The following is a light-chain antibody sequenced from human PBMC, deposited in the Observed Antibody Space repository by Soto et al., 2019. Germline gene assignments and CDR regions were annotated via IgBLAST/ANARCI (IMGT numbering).Light chain of an antibody. V-gene: IGKV3-15*01. CDR1: QSVSSN. CDR3: QLYNNWPPWT. Sequence: EIVMTQSPATLSVSPGERATLSCRASQSVSSNLAWYQQKPGQAPRLLIYGASTRATGIPARFSGSGSGTELTLTISSLQSEDFEVYCWQLYNNWPPWTFGQGTKVEIK. CDR2: GAS. J-gene: IGKJ1*01.